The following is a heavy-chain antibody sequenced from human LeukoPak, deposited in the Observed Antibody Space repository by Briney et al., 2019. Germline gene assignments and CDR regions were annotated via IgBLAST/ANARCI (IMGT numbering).Heavy chain of an antibody. CDR2: ISPNNGNT. Sequence: ASVKISCKASGYTFTTYGITWVRQSPGQGLEWMGWISPNNGNTNYAQNLQGRVTVTTDTSTNTAYMELRSLRSDDTAVYYCATGLWLSVTRDYWGQGTLVTVSS. CDR1: GYTFTTYG. V-gene: IGHV1-18*01. CDR3: ATGLWLSVTRDY. D-gene: IGHD4-17*01. J-gene: IGHJ4*02.